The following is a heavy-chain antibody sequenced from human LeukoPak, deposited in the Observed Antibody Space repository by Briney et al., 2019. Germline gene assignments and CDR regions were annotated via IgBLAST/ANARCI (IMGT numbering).Heavy chain of an antibody. CDR3: ARHIAAAGTNWFDP. V-gene: IGHV3-20*04. J-gene: IGHJ5*02. D-gene: IGHD6-13*01. CDR1: GFTFDDHG. CDR2: INWNGVSI. Sequence: PGGSLRLSCAASGFTFDDHGMSWVRQAPGKGLEWVSHINWNGVSIGYADSVKGRFTISRDNAKTSLYLQMNSLRAEDTALYYCARHIAAAGTNWFDPWGQGTLVTVSS.